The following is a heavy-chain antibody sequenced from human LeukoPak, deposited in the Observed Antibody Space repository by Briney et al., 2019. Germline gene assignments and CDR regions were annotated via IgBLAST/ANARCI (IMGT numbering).Heavy chain of an antibody. CDR2: INPSGGST. Sequence: ASVTDSCKASGYTFTSYYMHWVRQAPGQGLEWMGIINPSGGSTSYAQKFQGRVTMTRDTSTSTVYMELSSLRSEDTAVYYCARGGYCSSTSCFEYNWFDPWGQGTLVTVSS. CDR3: ARGGYCSSTSCFEYNWFDP. V-gene: IGHV1-46*01. J-gene: IGHJ5*02. D-gene: IGHD2-2*01. CDR1: GYTFTSYY.